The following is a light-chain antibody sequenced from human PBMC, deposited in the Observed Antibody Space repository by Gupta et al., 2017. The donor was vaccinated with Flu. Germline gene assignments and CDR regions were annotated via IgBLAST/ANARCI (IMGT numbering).Light chain of an antibody. V-gene: IGKV1-8*01. CDR2: AAS. Sequence: AIRITQSPSSLSASTGDRVTITCRASQGISSYLAWYQQKPGKAPKLLIYAASTVQSGVPSRFSGSGSGTDFTLTIIGRQSEDFATYYCQHDDSYPLTFGHGTKVDIK. J-gene: IGKJ3*01. CDR1: QGISSY. CDR3: QHDDSYPLT.